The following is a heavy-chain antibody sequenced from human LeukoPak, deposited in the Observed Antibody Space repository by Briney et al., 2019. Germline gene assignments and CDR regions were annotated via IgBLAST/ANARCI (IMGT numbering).Heavy chain of an antibody. D-gene: IGHD3-16*01. V-gene: IGHV3-23*01. CDR3: AKDIAPLMITFGGGPFDY. CDR2: ISGSGGST. J-gene: IGHJ4*02. Sequence: HPGGSLRLSCAASGFTFSSYAMSWVRQAPGKGLEWVSAISGSGGSTYYADSVKGRFTISRDNAKNSLYLQMNSLRAEDTALYYCAKDIAPLMITFGGGPFDYWGQGTLVTVSS. CDR1: GFTFSSYA.